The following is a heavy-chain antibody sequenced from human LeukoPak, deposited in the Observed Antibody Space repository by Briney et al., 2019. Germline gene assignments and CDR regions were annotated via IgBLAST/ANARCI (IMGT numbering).Heavy chain of an antibody. J-gene: IGHJ4*01. CDR1: GLSFSSND. D-gene: IGHD2-21*02. V-gene: IGHV3-30*02. Sequence: GRSLRLSCPAAGLSFSSNDMHWVRQAPGKGLEWEEFIRYDGSHEHYIESVKGRFTVSRDNSKNTLYLQMNSLRVDDTAVYFCAKEVRVVTAILYFDHWGQGSLVTVSS. CDR2: IRYDGSHE. CDR3: AKEVRVVTAILYFDH.